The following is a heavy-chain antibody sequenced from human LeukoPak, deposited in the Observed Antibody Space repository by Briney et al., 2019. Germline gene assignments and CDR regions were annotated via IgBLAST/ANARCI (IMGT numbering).Heavy chain of an antibody. J-gene: IGHJ6*03. CDR3: ARDDCSSSSCYYYYMDV. V-gene: IGHV1-18*01. Sequence: AASVKVSCKASGYTFTSYGISWVRQAPGLGLEWMGWISAYNGNTNYAQKLQGRVTMTTDTSTSTAYMELRSLRSDDTAVYYCARDDCSSSSCYYYYMDVWGKGTTVTVSS. CDR2: ISAYNGNT. D-gene: IGHD2-2*01. CDR1: GYTFTSYG.